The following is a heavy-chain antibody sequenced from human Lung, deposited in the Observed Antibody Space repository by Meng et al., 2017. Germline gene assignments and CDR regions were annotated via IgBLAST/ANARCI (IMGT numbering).Heavy chain of an antibody. Sequence: GGSLRLSCAASGFTFSSYWMHWVRQAPGKGLVWVSRINSDGSSISYADSVKGRVTISRDNAKSTVYLQMNSLRAEDTAVYYCVREREVGYGDLFDYWGQGTLVTVSS. D-gene: IGHD4-17*01. V-gene: IGHV3-74*01. J-gene: IGHJ4*02. CDR1: GFTFSSYW. CDR2: INSDGSSI. CDR3: VREREVGYGDLFDY.